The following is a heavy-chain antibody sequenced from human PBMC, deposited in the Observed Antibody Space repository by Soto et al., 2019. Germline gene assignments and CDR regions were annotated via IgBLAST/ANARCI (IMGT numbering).Heavy chain of an antibody. CDR3: ANQLYSSGWSSGYFQH. Sequence: GSLRLSCAASGFTFSSYAMSWVRQAPGKGLEWVSAISGSGGSTYYADSVKGRFTISRDNSKNTLYLQMNSLRAEDTAVYYCANQLYSSGWSSGYFQHWGQGTLVTVSS. J-gene: IGHJ1*01. CDR2: ISGSGGST. V-gene: IGHV3-23*01. CDR1: GFTFSSYA. D-gene: IGHD6-19*01.